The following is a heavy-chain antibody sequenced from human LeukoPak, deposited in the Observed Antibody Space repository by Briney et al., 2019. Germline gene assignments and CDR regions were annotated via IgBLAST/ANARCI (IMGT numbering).Heavy chain of an antibody. CDR3: ARGPTAGRGGSGSPEGY. Sequence: ASVKVSCKASGYTFTGYYMHWVRQAPGQGLEWMGWINPNSGGTNYAQKFQGRVTMTRDTSISTAYMELSRLRSDDTAVYYCARGPTAGRGGSGSPEGYWGQGTLVTVSS. V-gene: IGHV1-2*02. CDR2: INPNSGGT. D-gene: IGHD2-15*01. J-gene: IGHJ4*02. CDR1: GYTFTGYY.